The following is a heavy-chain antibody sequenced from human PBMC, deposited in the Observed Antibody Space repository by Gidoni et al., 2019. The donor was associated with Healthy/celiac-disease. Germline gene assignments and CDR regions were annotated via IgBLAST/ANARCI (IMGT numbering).Heavy chain of an antibody. CDR2: ISAYNGNT. CDR1: GYTFTSYG. J-gene: IGHJ4*02. V-gene: IGHV1-18*01. CDR3: ARDGAWELLFTSFDY. D-gene: IGHD1-26*01. Sequence: QVQLVQSGAEVKKPGASVKVSCQASGYTFTSYGISWVRPAPGQGLEWMGWISAYNGNTNDAQKLQGRVTMTTDTSTSTAYMELRSLRSDDTAVYYCARDGAWELLFTSFDYWGQGTLVTVSS.